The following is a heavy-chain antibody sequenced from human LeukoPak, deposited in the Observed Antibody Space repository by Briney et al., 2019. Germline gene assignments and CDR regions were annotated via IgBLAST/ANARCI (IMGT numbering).Heavy chain of an antibody. J-gene: IGHJ3*02. CDR1: GGSFGGYY. Sequence: PSETLSLTCAVYGGSFGGYYWSWIRQPPGKGLEWIGEINHSGSTNCNPSLKSRVTISVDTSKNQFSLKLSSVTAADTAVYYCARAGSHIEADAFDIWGQGTMVTVSS. CDR2: INHSGST. D-gene: IGHD5-12*01. V-gene: IGHV4-34*01. CDR3: ARAGSHIEADAFDI.